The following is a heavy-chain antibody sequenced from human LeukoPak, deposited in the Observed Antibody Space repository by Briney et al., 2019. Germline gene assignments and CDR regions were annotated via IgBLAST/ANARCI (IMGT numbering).Heavy chain of an antibody. CDR2: LSPGSNSE. CDR1: GFSLCSSA. V-gene: IGHV3-30-3*01. Sequence: TLRLTCAPSGFSLCSSAMHSVRQPTGPRLGWGAILSPGSNSECYADPGKRRFTFSRDYTKNSVSLQMTSLGQEDTADYYCTPQNRDSSGWQAFDFRGQGTMVTVSS. CDR3: TPQNRDSSGWQAFDF. J-gene: IGHJ3*01. D-gene: IGHD6-19*01.